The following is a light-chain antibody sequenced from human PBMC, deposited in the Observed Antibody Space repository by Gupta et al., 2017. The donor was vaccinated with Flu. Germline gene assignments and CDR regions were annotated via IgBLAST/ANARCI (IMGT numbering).Light chain of an antibody. J-gene: IGLJ1*01. CDR1: RSTIGSNT. CDR2: DNN. CDR3: ASWDDSLNDYV. Sequence: RVTTSCSGSRSTIGSNTVNWYRQLPGTAPTLLIYDNNQRPSGVPDRFSGSKSGTSASLATSGLQSDDEADYYCASWDDSLNDYVFAAGTKVTVL. V-gene: IGLV1-44*01.